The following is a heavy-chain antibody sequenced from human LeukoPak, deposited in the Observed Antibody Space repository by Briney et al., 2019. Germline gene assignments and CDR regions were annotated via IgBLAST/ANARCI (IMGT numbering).Heavy chain of an antibody. V-gene: IGHV1-24*01. D-gene: IGHD3-3*01. CDR1: GYTLTELS. J-gene: IGHJ5*02. Sequence: ASVKVSCKVSGYTLTELSMHWVRQAPGKGLEWMGGFDPEDGETICAQKFQGRVTMTEDTSTDTANVELSSLRSEDTAVYYCATTSGSTITIFGVPIRNWFDPWGQGTLVTVSS. CDR3: ATTSGSTITIFGVPIRNWFDP. CDR2: FDPEDGET.